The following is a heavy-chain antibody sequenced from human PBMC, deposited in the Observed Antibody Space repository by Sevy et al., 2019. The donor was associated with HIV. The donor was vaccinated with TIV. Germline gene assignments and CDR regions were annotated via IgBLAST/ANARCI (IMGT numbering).Heavy chain of an antibody. D-gene: IGHD1-26*01. CDR3: TTDSTQPLIVGATWSDAFDI. CDR2: IKSKTDGGTT. V-gene: IGHV3-15*01. CDR1: GFTFSNAW. J-gene: IGHJ3*02. Sequence: GGSLRLSCAASGFTFSNAWMSWVRQAPGKGLEWVGRIKSKTDGGTTDYAAPVKGRFTISRDDSKNTRNLQMNSLKTEDTAVYYCTTDSTQPLIVGATWSDAFDIWGQGTMVTVSS.